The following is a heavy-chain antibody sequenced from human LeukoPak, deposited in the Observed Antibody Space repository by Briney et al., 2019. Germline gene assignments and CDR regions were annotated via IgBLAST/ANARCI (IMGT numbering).Heavy chain of an antibody. Sequence: PGGSLRLSCAASGFTFSSYSMNWVHPAPGKGLEWVSLISSSSSYIYYADSVKGRFTISRDNAKNSLYLQMNSLRAEDTAVYYCARGVRIAVADYIDYWGQGTLVTVSS. D-gene: IGHD6-19*01. CDR3: ARGVRIAVADYIDY. CDR2: ISSSSSYI. V-gene: IGHV3-21*01. J-gene: IGHJ4*02. CDR1: GFTFSSYS.